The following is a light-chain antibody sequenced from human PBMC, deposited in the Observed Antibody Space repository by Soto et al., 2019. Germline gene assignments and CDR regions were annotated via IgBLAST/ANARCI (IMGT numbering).Light chain of an antibody. V-gene: IGKV1-5*03. J-gene: IGKJ1*01. Sequence: DIQMTQSPSTLSASVGDRLTITCRASQSVSTSLAWYQQKPGIAPKLLICQASSLENGVPSRFSGSGSGTEFTLTISSLQPDDFATYYCQQYNSYRTFGQGTKVDI. CDR1: QSVSTS. CDR3: QQYNSYRT. CDR2: QAS.